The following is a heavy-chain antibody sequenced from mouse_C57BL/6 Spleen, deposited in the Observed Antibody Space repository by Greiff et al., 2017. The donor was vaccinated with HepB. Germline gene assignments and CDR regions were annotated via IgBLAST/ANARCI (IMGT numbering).Heavy chain of an antibody. Sequence: VQLVESGPELVKPGASVKISCKASGYAFSSSWMNWVKQRPGKGLEWIGRIYPGDGDTNYNGKFKGKATLTADKSSSTAYMQLSSLTSEDSAVYFCARSYYYGSSSLDYWGQGTTLTVSS. J-gene: IGHJ2*01. CDR1: GYAFSSSW. D-gene: IGHD1-1*01. CDR3: ARSYYYGSSSLDY. V-gene: IGHV1-82*01. CDR2: IYPGDGDT.